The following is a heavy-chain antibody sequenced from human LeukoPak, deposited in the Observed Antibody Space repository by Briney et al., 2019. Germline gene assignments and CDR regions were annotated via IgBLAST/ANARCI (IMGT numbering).Heavy chain of an antibody. CDR2: IYYSGST. V-gene: IGHV4-39*01. J-gene: IGHJ4*02. D-gene: IGHD1-7*01. CDR3: ARINWTYGTDSPRFDY. CDR1: GGSISSSSYY. Sequence: PSETLSLTCTVSGGSISSSSYYGGGILQPPGKGLEWIGSIYYSGSTYYNPSLTSQLTISVDPSKNQFSLKLSSVTAADTAAYYCARINWTYGTDSPRFDYWGQGTLVTVSS.